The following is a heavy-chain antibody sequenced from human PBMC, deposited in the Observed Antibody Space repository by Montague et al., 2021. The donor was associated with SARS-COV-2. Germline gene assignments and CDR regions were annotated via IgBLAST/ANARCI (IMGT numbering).Heavy chain of an antibody. V-gene: IGHV4-34*01. D-gene: IGHD3-22*01. CDR1: GGSISNYY. CDR2: INHSGST. Sequence: SETLSLTCTVSGGSISNYYWSWIRQPPGKGLEWIGEINHSGSTKYNPSLKSRVTISVDTSKNQFSLKLSSVTVADTAVYYCARGTERVFTYDYDSSGYASDYWGQGTLVTVSS. CDR3: ARGTERVFTYDYDSSGYASDY. J-gene: IGHJ4*02.